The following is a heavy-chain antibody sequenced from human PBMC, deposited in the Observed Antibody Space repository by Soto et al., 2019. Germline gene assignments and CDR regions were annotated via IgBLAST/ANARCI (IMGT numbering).Heavy chain of an antibody. Sequence: PGGSLRLSCVASGFTFSTDNMNWVRQAPGKGLEWVAHISTSGATRYYADSVKGRFTISRDNAKTSLYLQMDSLRNEDTAVYYCARFFGSGFDYWGQGTLVTVSS. CDR3: ARFFGSGFDY. D-gene: IGHD6-19*01. CDR1: GFTFSTDN. J-gene: IGHJ4*02. CDR2: ISTSGATR. V-gene: IGHV3-48*02.